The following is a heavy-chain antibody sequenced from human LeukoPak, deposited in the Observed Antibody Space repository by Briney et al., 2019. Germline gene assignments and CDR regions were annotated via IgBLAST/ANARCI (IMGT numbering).Heavy chain of an antibody. J-gene: IGHJ6*03. CDR1: GYSISSGYY. CDR3: ARAPSTMVREYYYYMDV. D-gene: IGHD3-10*01. V-gene: IGHV4-61*01. Sequence: SETLSLTCTVSGYSISSGYYWSWIRPPPGKGLEWIGYIYYSGSTNYNPSLKSRVTISVDTSKNQFSLKLSSVTAADTAVYYCARAPSTMVREYYYYMDVWGKGTTVTISS. CDR2: IYYSGST.